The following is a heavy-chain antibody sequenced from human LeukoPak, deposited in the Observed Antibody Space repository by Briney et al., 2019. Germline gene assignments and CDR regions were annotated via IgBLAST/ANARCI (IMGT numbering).Heavy chain of an antibody. J-gene: IGHJ4*02. CDR3: ARESRGGDFWSGEPDDY. CDR2: INSDGSST. V-gene: IGHV3-74*01. Sequence: GGPLRLSCAASGFTFSSYWMHWVRQAPGKGLVWVSRINSDGSSTSYADSVKGRFTISRDNAKNTLYLQMNSLRAEDTAVYYCARESRGGDFWSGEPDDYWGQGTLVTVSS. D-gene: IGHD3-3*01. CDR1: GFTFSSYW.